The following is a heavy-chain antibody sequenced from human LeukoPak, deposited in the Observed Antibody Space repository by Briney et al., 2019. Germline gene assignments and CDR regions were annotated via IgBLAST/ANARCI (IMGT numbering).Heavy chain of an antibody. CDR2: INPSGGST. CDR3: ARGNRYCSSTSCYDLGY. D-gene: IGHD2-2*01. CDR1: GYTFTGYY. J-gene: IGHJ4*02. V-gene: IGHV1-46*01. Sequence: ASVKVSCKASGYTFTGYYMHWVRQAPGQGLEWMGIINPSGGSTSYAQKFQGRVTMTRDMSTSTVYMELSSLRSEDTAVYYCARGNRYCSSTSCYDLGYWGQGTLVTVSS.